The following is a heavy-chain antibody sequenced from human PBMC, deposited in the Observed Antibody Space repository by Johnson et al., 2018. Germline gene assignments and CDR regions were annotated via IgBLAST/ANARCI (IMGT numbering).Heavy chain of an antibody. CDR2: ISYDGSNK. Sequence: QVQLVESGGGVVQPGRSLRLSCAASGFTFSSYGMHSVRQAPGRGLEWVAVISYDGSNKYYADSVKGRFTLSRDNSKNPLYLQMNSLRAEDTAVYYCATEIVGAYSDCMDVWGQGSTVTVSS. D-gene: IGHD1-26*01. CDR3: ATEIVGAYSDCMDV. CDR1: GFTFSSYG. J-gene: IGHJ6*02. V-gene: IGHV3-30*03.